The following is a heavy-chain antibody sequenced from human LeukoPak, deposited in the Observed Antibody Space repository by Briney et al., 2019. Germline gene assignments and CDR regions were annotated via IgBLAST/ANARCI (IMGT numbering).Heavy chain of an antibody. J-gene: IGHJ6*03. CDR2: ISAYNGNT. CDR1: GYTFTSHG. CDR3: ARDAGGSSLTWLVDGYYYYYMDV. Sequence: GASVKVSCKASGYTFTSHGISWVRQAPGQGREWMGWISAYNGNTNYAQKLQGRVTMTTDTSTSTAYMELRSLRSDDTAVYYCARDAGGSSLTWLVDGYYYYYMDVWGKGTTVTVSS. V-gene: IGHV1-18*01. D-gene: IGHD6-19*01.